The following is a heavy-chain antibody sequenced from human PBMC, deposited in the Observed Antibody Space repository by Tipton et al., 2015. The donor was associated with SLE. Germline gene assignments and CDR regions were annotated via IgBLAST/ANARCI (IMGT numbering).Heavy chain of an antibody. V-gene: IGHV3-7*01. CDR1: GFTFNTYW. Sequence: GSLRLSCATSGFTFNTYWMTWVRQAPGKGLQWVGNINQEGSEQNYADSLKGRFTISRDNAKNSLYLQMNSLGAEDTGIYYCATDSRFFDYWGQGTLVTVSS. CDR3: ATDSRFFDY. J-gene: IGHJ4*02. CDR2: INQEGSEQ.